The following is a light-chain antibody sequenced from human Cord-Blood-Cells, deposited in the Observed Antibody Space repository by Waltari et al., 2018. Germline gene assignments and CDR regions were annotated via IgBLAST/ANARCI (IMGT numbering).Light chain of an antibody. Sequence: QSALTQPASVSGSPGQSITISCTGTSRDVGSYNLVSWYQQHPGKAPKLMIYEVSKPPSGVPTRISGSKAGNTAALTISGLQAEDEADYYCFSYAGSSTPVVFGGGTKLTVL. CDR3: FSYAGSSTPVV. V-gene: IGLV2-23*02. CDR2: EVS. CDR1: SRDVGSYNL. J-gene: IGLJ2*01.